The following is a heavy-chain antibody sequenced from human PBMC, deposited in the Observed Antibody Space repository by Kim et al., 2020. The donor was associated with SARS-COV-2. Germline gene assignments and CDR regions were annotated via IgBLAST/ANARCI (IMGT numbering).Heavy chain of an antibody. Sequence: SETLSLTCTVSGGSISSGGYYWSWIRQHPGKGLEWIGYIYYSGTTYYNPSLKSRVTISLDTSKNQFSLNLSSVTAADTAVYYCARESGSGGTLLDYWGQGTLVTVSS. D-gene: IGHD3-10*01. CDR3: ARESGSGGTLLDY. CDR1: GGSISSGGYY. CDR2: IYYSGTT. V-gene: IGHV4-31*03. J-gene: IGHJ4*02.